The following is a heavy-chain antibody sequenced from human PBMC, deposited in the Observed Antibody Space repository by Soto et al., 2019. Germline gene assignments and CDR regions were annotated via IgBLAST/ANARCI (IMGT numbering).Heavy chain of an antibody. CDR2: ISYDGSNK. J-gene: IGHJ6*01. D-gene: IGHD6-13*01. Sequence: GGSLRLSCAASGFTFSSYAMHWVRQAPGKGLEWVAVISYDGSNKYYADSVKGRFTISRDNSKNTLYLQMNSLRAEDTAVYYCARDGVSSSWLSYYYYLMDVWGQGTTVTVSS. CDR1: GFTFSSYA. V-gene: IGHV3-30-3*01. CDR3: ARDGVSSSWLSYYYYLMDV.